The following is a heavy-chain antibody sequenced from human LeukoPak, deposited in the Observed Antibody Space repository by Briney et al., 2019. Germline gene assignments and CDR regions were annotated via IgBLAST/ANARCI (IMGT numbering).Heavy chain of an antibody. V-gene: IGHV4-30-4*08. CDR3: ARDSGLDSFDY. CDR1: GGSISSGDYY. D-gene: IGHD3-22*01. J-gene: IGHJ4*02. Sequence: SETLSLTCTVSGGSISSGDYYWSWIRQPPGKGREWIGYIYYSGSTYYNPSLKSRVTISVDTSKNQFSLKLSSVTAADTAVYYCARDSGLDSFDYWGQGTLFTVSS. CDR2: IYYSGST.